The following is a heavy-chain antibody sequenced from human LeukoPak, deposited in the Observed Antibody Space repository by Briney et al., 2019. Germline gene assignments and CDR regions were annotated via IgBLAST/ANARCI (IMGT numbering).Heavy chain of an antibody. Sequence: ASVKVSCKASGYTFTSYDTNWVRQATGQGLEWMGWMNPNSGNTAYAPKFQGRVTMTRDTSISTAYMELSSLRSEDTAVYYCARGGTLVQGITVLYGMDVWGQGTTVTVSS. CDR2: MNPNSGNT. CDR1: GYTFTSYD. J-gene: IGHJ6*02. D-gene: IGHD3-10*01. CDR3: ARGGTLVQGITVLYGMDV. V-gene: IGHV1-8*01.